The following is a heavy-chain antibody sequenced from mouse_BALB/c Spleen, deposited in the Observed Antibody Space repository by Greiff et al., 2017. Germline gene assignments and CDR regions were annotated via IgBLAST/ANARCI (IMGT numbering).Heavy chain of an antibody. CDR3: ARFNWSWFAY. V-gene: IGHV3-2*02. J-gene: IGHJ3*01. D-gene: IGHD4-1*01. Sequence: EVQLQESGPGLVKPSQSLSLTCTVTGYSITSDYAWNWIRQFPGNKLEWMGYISYSGSTSYNPSLKSRISITRDTSKNQFFLQLNSVTTEDTATYYCARFNWSWFAYWGQGTLVTVSA. CDR1: GYSITSDYA. CDR2: ISYSGST.